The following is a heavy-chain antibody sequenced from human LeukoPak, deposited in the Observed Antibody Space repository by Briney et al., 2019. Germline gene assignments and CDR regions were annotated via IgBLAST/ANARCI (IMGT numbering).Heavy chain of an antibody. CDR1: GGSFSGYY. V-gene: IGHV4-34*01. J-gene: IGHJ4*02. CDR3: ARVVPRTAARIDY. Sequence: SETLSLTCAVYGGSFSGYYWSWIRQPPGKGLEWIGEIYHSGSTNYNPSLKSRVTISVDKSKNQISLKLSSVTAADTAVYYCARVVPRTAARIDYWGQGTLVTVSS. CDR2: IYHSGST. D-gene: IGHD6-13*01.